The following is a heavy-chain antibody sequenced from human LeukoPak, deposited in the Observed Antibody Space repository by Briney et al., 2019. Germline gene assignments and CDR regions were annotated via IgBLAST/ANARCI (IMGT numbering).Heavy chain of an antibody. V-gene: IGHV3-21*01. CDR3: ARSQYYYDTSGYYFVDY. D-gene: IGHD3-22*01. Sequence: GGSLGLSCAASGFTFSSYSMNWVRQAPGKGLEWVSSISSSSSYIYYADSVKGRFTISRDNAKNSLYLQMNSLRTEDTAVYFCARSQYYYDTSGYYFVDYWGQGTLVTVSS. CDR1: GFTFSSYS. J-gene: IGHJ4*02. CDR2: ISSSSSYI.